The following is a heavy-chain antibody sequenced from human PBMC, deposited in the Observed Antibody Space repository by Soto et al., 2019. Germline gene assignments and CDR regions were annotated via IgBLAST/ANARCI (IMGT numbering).Heavy chain of an antibody. V-gene: IGHV3-74*01. Sequence: EVQLVESGGGLVQPGGYLRLSCADSGFSFSSYWMHWVRQGPGKGLVWVSRINTDGSSTNYADSVKGRFTISRDNAKNTLYLQMNSLRAEDTAVYYCARSPGGYYIDWGQGTMVTVSS. D-gene: IGHD3-9*01. CDR2: INTDGSST. CDR1: GFSFSSYW. J-gene: IGHJ3*01. CDR3: ARSPGGYYID.